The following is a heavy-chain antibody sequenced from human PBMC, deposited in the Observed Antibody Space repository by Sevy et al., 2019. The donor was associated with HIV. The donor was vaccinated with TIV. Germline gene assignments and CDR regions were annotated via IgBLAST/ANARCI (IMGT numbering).Heavy chain of an antibody. CDR1: GFAFSTHA. J-gene: IGHJ4*01. D-gene: IGHD2-2*01. CDR2: IADEGTET. V-gene: IGHV3-30-3*01. CDR3: ARDGGNSVKWYPLY. Sequence: GGSLRLSCAASGFAFSTHAMHWVRQAPGKGLEWVAVIADEGTETFYADSVEGRFTISRDNSKNMLSLQINSLRPEDTAVYYCARDGGNSVKWYPLYWGHGTLVTVSS.